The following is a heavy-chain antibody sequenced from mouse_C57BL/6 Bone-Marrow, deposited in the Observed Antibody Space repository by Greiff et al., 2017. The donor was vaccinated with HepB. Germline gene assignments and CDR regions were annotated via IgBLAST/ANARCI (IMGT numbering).Heavy chain of an antibody. CDR3: ARLIYDGYLFDY. J-gene: IGHJ2*01. V-gene: IGHV1-69*01. D-gene: IGHD2-3*01. CDR1: GYTFTSYW. CDR2: IDPSDSYT. Sequence: QVHVKQPGAELVMPGASVKLSCKASGYTFTSYWMHWVKQRPGQGLEWIGEIDPSDSYTNYNQKFKGKSTLTVDKSSSTAYMQLSSLTSEDSAVYYCARLIYDGYLFDYWGQGTTLTVSS.